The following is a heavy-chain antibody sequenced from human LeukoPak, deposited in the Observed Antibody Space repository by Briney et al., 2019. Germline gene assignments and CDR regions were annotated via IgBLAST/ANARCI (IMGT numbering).Heavy chain of an antibody. CDR2: INPNTGDT. J-gene: IGHJ6*03. Sequence: LGASVKVSCKASGYTFTGYYIHWVRQAPGQGLEWMGWINPNTGDTKNTQKFQGRVTMTRDTSFTTAYMELTSLRSDDTAVYYCARRHIVLRPLTSGAREPWSPSPQYNVDVWGKGTTVTVSS. CDR3: ARRHIVLRPLTSGAREPWSPSPQYNVDV. V-gene: IGHV1-2*03. D-gene: IGHD5-12*01. CDR1: GYTFTGYY.